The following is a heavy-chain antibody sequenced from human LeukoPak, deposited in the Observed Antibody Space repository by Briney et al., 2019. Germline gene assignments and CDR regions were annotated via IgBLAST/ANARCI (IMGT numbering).Heavy chain of an antibody. CDR3: AKVPKAAGMTYFDY. Sequence: PGGSLRLSCAASGFTVSSNEMSWVRQAPGKGLEWVSSISGGSTYYADSRKGRFTISRDNSKNTLYLQMNSLRAEDTAVYYCAKVPKAAGMTYFDYWGQGTLVTVSS. D-gene: IGHD6-13*01. V-gene: IGHV3-38-3*01. J-gene: IGHJ4*02. CDR2: ISGGST. CDR1: GFTVSSNE.